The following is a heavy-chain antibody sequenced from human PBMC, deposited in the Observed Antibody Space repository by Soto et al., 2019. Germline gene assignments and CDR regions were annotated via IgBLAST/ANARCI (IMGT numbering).Heavy chain of an antibody. CDR1: GYTFTTYG. D-gene: IGHD6-13*01. J-gene: IGHJ4*02. V-gene: IGHV1-18*01. CDR3: ARDFTKSSSWPYYFDY. Sequence: QVQLVQSGAEVKKPGASVKVSCKASGYTFTTYGISWVQQAPGQGLEWMGWISAYSGSTKFAQKLHGTVTMTTATSTTTAYMELRSLTSDDTAVYYCARDFTKSSSWPYYFDYWGQGTLVTVSS. CDR2: ISAYSGST.